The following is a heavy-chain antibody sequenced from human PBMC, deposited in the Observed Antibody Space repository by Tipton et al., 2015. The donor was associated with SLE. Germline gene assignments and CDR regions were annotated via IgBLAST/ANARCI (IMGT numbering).Heavy chain of an antibody. D-gene: IGHD5-12*01. V-gene: IGHV4-61*05. CDR3: ARRLTRYSGYDYFDY. Sequence: TLSLTCTVSGGSISSSSYYWGWIRQPPGKGLEWIGYIYYSGSTNYNPSLKSRVTISVDTSKNQFSLKLSSVTAADTAGYYCARRLTRYSGYDYFDYWGQGTLVTVSS. CDR1: GGSISSSSYY. CDR2: IYYSGST. J-gene: IGHJ4*02.